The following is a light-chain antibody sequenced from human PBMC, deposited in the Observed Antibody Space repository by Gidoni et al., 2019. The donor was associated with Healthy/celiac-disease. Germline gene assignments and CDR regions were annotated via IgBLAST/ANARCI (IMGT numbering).Light chain of an antibody. CDR3: QQINSYPLT. V-gene: IGKV1-9*01. CDR1: QGISSY. Sequence: IQFTQSPSFLAASVGDRVTITCRASQGISSYLTWYQQKPGKAPKLLIDAASTLQSGVPSRFSGSGSGTEFTLTISSLQPEDFATYYCQQINSYPLTFGGGTKVEIK. J-gene: IGKJ4*01. CDR2: AAS.